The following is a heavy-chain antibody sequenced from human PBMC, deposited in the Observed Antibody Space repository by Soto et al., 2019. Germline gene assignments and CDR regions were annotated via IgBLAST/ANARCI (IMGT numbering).Heavy chain of an antibody. J-gene: IGHJ6*02. CDR2: MNPNSGNR. CDR1: GYTFTSYD. V-gene: IGHV1-8*01. CDR3: AREVNFYGMDV. Sequence: QVQLVQSGAEVKKPGASVKVSCKASGYTFTSYDIDWGRQATGQGLEWMGWMNPNSGNRGYAQKFQGRVTMTRNTSISTAYMELSSLRAEDTAVYYCAREVNFYGMDVWGQGTTVTVSS.